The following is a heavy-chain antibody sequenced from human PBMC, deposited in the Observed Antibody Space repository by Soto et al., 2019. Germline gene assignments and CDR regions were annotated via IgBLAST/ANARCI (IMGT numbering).Heavy chain of an antibody. CDR2: INQDGSEK. V-gene: IGHV3-7*04. D-gene: IGHD3-22*01. J-gene: IGHJ3*02. CDR1: GIPLGGSG. Sequence: GGSLRLSCAAAGIPLGGSGGTWVRQAPGKGLEWVANINQDGSEKQYVDSVKGRFTVSRDNAKNSLFLQMDSLSAEDTAVYYCARDPYDSGGYAAFDIWGQGTMVTVSS. CDR3: ARDPYDSGGYAAFDI.